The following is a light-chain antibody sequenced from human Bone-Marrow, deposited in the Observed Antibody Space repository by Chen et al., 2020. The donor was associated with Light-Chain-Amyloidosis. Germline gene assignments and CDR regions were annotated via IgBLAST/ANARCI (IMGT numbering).Light chain of an antibody. CDR2: RDT. V-gene: IGLV3-25*03. J-gene: IGLJ2*01. CDR1: DLPTKY. CDR3: QSADSSGTYEVI. Sequence: SYELTQPPSVSVSPGQTARITCSGDDLPTKYAYWYRQKPGQAPVMVINRDTERPSGISERFYGSSSGTTATLTSSGVQAEDEADYHCQSADSSGTYEVIFGGGTKLTVL.